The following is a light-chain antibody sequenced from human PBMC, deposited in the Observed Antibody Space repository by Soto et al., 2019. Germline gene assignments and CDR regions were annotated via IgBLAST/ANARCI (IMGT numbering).Light chain of an antibody. CDR2: DAS. V-gene: IGKV1-39*01. CDR3: QQSYSTPRT. Sequence: DIQMTQSPSSLSASVGDRVTITCQASQDITNYLNWYQQKPGRAPRLLLYDASSLQSGVPSRFSGSGSGTDFTLTIRTLQPEDFATYYCQQSYSTPRTFGQGTKVEIK. CDR1: QDITNY. J-gene: IGKJ1*01.